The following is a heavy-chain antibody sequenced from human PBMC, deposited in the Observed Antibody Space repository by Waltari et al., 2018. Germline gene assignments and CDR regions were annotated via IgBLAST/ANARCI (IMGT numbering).Heavy chain of an antibody. Sequence: EVQLVESGVGLVQPGGSLRLSCAASGSPFSSYRMNWVRQAPGKGLEWVSYISSSSSTICYADSVKGRFTISRDNAKNSLYLQMNSLRAEDTAVYYCASRLRYDILNWGQGTLVTVSS. CDR3: ASRLRYDILN. J-gene: IGHJ4*02. V-gene: IGHV3-48*01. CDR1: GSPFSSYR. D-gene: IGHD3-9*01. CDR2: ISSSSSTI.